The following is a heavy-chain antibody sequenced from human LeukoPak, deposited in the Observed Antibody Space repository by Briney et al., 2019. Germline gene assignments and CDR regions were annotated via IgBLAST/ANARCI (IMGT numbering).Heavy chain of an antibody. D-gene: IGHD2-2*01. J-gene: IGHJ4*02. CDR3: AREVPEPAATSGVY. Sequence: SETLSLTCTVSGGSISSGDYYWSWIRQPPGKGLEWIGYIYYSGSTYYNPSLKSRVTISVDTSKNQFSLKLSSVTAADTAVYYCAREVPEPAATSGVYWGQGTLVTVSS. V-gene: IGHV4-30-4*08. CDR1: GGSISSGDYY. CDR2: IYYSGST.